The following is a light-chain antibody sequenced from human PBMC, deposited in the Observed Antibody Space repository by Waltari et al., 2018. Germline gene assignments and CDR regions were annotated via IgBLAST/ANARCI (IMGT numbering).Light chain of an antibody. J-gene: IGLJ1*01. Sequence: QSVLTQPPSASGTPGQRVTISCSGSSSNIGSNTVNWYQQLPGTAPQLLIYSNNQRPSGVPDRFSGSKSDTSASLAISGLQSEDEAAYYCAAWDDSLNGLYVFGTGTKVTVL. CDR1: SSNIGSNT. V-gene: IGLV1-44*01. CDR2: SNN. CDR3: AAWDDSLNGLYV.